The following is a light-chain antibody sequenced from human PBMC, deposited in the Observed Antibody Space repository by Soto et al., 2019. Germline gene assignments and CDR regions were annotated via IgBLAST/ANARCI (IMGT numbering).Light chain of an antibody. V-gene: IGLV1-44*01. CDR3: ATWDDSLSGYV. Sequence: QSVLTQPPSASGTPGQRVTISCSGRSSNIGSNTVNWYQQLPGTAPKLLFYSNNQRPSGVPDRFSGSKSGTSASLAISGLQSEDEADYYCATWDDSLSGYVFGTGTKVTVL. CDR1: SSNIGSNT. J-gene: IGLJ1*01. CDR2: SNN.